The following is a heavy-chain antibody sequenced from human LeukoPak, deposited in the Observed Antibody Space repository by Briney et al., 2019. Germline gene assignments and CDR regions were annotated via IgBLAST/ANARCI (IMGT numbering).Heavy chain of an antibody. CDR3: ARVSHYYYYMDV. CDR2: ISAGGGTT. CDR1: GFTFNNYV. J-gene: IGHJ6*03. V-gene: IGHV3-23*01. Sequence: GGSLRLSCAGSGFTFNNYVINWVRQAPGKGLEWVSVISAGGGTTDYADSVKGRFTISRDNAKNSLYLQMNSLRAEDTAVYYCARVSHYYYYMDVWGQGTLVTVSS.